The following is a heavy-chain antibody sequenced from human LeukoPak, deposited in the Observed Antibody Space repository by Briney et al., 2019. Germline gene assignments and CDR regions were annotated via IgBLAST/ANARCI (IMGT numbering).Heavy chain of an antibody. V-gene: IGHV3-23*01. CDR2: IRGSGGST. CDR3: AKDLFGYGGNSSPFDY. Sequence: GGSLRLSCAASGFTFSSYAMSWVRQAPGKGLEWVSAIRGSGGSTYYADSVKGRLTISRDNSKNTLYLQMNSLRAEETAVYYCAKDLFGYGGNSSPFDYWGQGTLVTVSS. J-gene: IGHJ4*02. D-gene: IGHD4-23*01. CDR1: GFTFSSYA.